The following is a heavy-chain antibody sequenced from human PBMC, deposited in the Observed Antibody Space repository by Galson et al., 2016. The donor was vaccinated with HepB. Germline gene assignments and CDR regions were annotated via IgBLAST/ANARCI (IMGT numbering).Heavy chain of an antibody. D-gene: IGHD5-12*01. CDR3: ARHERLLSWFDP. CDR1: GGSISSNSYY. V-gene: IGHV4-39*01. Sequence: ETLSLTCTVSGGSISSNSYYWGWIHQPPGKGLEWIGSIYYVGNTYYNPSLKSRVIISIDTSNNRVSLKLRSVTAADTAVYYCARHERLLSWFDPWGQGSLVTVSS. J-gene: IGHJ5*02. CDR2: IYYVGNT.